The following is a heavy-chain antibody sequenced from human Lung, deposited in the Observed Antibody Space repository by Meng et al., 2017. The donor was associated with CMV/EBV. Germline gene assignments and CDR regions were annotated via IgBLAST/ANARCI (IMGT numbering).Heavy chain of an antibody. J-gene: IGHJ4*02. CDR2: IYHSGST. CDR3: ASFPPPGKQWLVTDY. V-gene: IGHV4-4*02. CDR1: GGSISSSNW. D-gene: IGHD6-19*01. Sequence: QGQLQVSGPGLVKPSGTLSLTCAVSGGSISSSNWWSWVRQPPGKGLEWIGEIYHSGSTNYNPSLKSRVTISVDKSKNQFSLKLSSVTAADTAVYYCASFPPPGKQWLVTDYWGQGTLVTVSS.